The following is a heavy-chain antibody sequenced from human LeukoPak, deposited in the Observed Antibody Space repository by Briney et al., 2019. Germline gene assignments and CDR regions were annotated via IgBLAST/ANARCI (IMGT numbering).Heavy chain of an antibody. Sequence: SETLSLTCTVSGGSISSGGYYWRWIRQHPGKGLEWIGYIYYSGSTYYNPSLKSRVTISVDTSKNQFSLKLSSVTAADTAVYYCARVPRELGIAAAEGFDPWGQGTLVTVSS. J-gene: IGHJ5*02. CDR1: GGSISSGGYY. V-gene: IGHV4-31*03. CDR2: IYYSGST. CDR3: ARVPRELGIAAAEGFDP. D-gene: IGHD6-13*01.